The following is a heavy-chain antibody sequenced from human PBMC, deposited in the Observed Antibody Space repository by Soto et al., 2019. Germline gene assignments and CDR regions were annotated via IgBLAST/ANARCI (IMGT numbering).Heavy chain of an antibody. CDR3: ARVSSTAAIRWAGMDV. CDR1: GFTFSTYD. J-gene: IGHJ6*02. Sequence: EVQLVESGGGLVQPGGSLRLSCAASGFTFSTYDMHWVRQFTGKGLEWVSAIGTTGDTYYTGSVKGRLTISREDAKNSLYLQMNSRRAGDTAVYYCARVSSTAAIRWAGMDVWGQGTTVTVSS. CDR2: IGTTGDT. D-gene: IGHD2-2*02. V-gene: IGHV3-13*01.